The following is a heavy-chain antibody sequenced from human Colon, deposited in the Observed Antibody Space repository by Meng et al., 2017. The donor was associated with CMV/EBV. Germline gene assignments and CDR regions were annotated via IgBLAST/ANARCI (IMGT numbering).Heavy chain of an antibody. Sequence: VLHQHSGPSLVEPSGTLSLTGTFSGVSITHRILWSWVRLPPGKGLEWIGEVYLGGTIHHHPSLQSRVTISLDKAKDHLSLKLASVTAADTAVYYCASLKDYDGRGYYYFESWGQGTLVTVSS. CDR2: VYLGGTI. CDR3: ASLKDYDGRGYYYFES. J-gene: IGHJ4*02. D-gene: IGHD3-22*01. V-gene: IGHV4-4*02. CDR1: GVSITHRIL.